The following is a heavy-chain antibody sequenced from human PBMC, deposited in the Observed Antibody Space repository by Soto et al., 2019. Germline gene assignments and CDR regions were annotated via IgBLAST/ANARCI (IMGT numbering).Heavy chain of an antibody. Sequence: GESLKISCKGSGYSFAGYWITWVPQKPGKGLEWMGRIDPSDSQTYYSPSFRGHVTISATKSITTVFLQWSSLRASDTAMYYCARQIYDSDTGPNFQYHFDSWGQGTPVTVSS. V-gene: IGHV5-10-1*01. D-gene: IGHD3-22*01. CDR1: GYSFAGYW. CDR2: IDPSDSQT. CDR3: ARQIYDSDTGPNFQYHFDS. J-gene: IGHJ4*02.